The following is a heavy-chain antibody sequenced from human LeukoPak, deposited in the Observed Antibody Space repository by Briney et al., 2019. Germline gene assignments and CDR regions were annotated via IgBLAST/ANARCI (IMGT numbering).Heavy chain of an antibody. V-gene: IGHV3-23*01. D-gene: IGHD6-19*01. Sequence: GGSLRLSCAASGVTFSSYAMSWVRQAPGEGLEWVSAISGSGGSTYYADSVKGRFTISRDNSKNTLYLQMNSLRAEDTAVYYCASDNSSGWYYFDYWGQGTLVTVSS. CDR1: GVTFSSYA. CDR2: ISGSGGST. CDR3: ASDNSSGWYYFDY. J-gene: IGHJ4*02.